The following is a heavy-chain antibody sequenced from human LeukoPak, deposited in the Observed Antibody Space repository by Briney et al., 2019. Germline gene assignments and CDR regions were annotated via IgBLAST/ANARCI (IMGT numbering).Heavy chain of an antibody. D-gene: IGHD1-26*01. J-gene: IGHJ1*01. CDR2: ISTSSITK. CDR1: GFTLSNYN. CDR3: AKDLRQWELLPSQGDFQH. Sequence: GGSLRLSCAASGFTLSNYNMNWVRQAPGKGLEWVSYISTSSITKYYADSVKGRFTISRDNAKNSLYLQMNSLRAEDTAVYYCAKDLRQWELLPSQGDFQHWGQGTLVTVSS. V-gene: IGHV3-48*04.